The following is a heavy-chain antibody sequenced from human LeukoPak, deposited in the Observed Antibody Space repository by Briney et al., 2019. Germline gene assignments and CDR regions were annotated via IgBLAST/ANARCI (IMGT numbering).Heavy chain of an antibody. CDR3: ARSVVAATLNYYYYYMDV. D-gene: IGHD2-15*01. Sequence: PGGSLRLSCAASGFTFSSYSMNWVRQAPGKGLEWVSYISSSSSTIYYADSVKGRFTISRDNAKNSLYLQMNSLRAEDTAVYYCARSVVAATLNYYYYYMDVWGKGTTVTVSS. V-gene: IGHV3-48*01. CDR1: GFTFSSYS. CDR2: ISSSSSTI. J-gene: IGHJ6*03.